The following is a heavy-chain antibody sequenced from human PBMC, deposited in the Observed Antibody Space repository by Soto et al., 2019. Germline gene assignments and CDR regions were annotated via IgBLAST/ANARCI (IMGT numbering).Heavy chain of an antibody. D-gene: IGHD3-3*01. Sequence: QVQLVQSGAEVKEPGSAVKVSCKAPADSFSSYGISWVRQAPGQGLEWMGGIIPIFGTTNYAEKFQGRVTKTADKPKNTAYRELSGRRSEATALYYWGGFFRDGGVKPGVGGVYLDPWGRGTLVPVSS. J-gene: IGHJ5*02. V-gene: IGHV1-69*06. CDR2: IIPIFGTT. CDR1: ADSFSSYG. CDR3: GGFFRDGGVKPGVGGVYLDP.